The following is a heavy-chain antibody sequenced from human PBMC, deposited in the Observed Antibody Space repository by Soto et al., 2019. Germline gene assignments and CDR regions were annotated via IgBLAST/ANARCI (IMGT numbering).Heavy chain of an antibody. CDR3: ARDYDFWSGPDDYYYYGMDV. CDR1: AYTFTSYG. J-gene: IGHJ6*02. Sequence: SLKVSCKASAYTFTSYGISWVRQAPGQGLEWMGWISAYNGNTNYAQKLQGRVTMTTDTSTSTAYMELRSLRSDDTAVYYCARDYDFWSGPDDYYYYGMDVWGQGTTITVSS. CDR2: ISAYNGNT. D-gene: IGHD3-3*01. V-gene: IGHV1-18*04.